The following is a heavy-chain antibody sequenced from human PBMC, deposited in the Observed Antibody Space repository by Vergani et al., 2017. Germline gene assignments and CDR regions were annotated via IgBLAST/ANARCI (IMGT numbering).Heavy chain of an antibody. D-gene: IGHD3-10*01. CDR3: ARGDEDGSGVYYMDV. CDR2: IIPIFGTA. Sequence: QVQLVQSGAELKKPGSSVKVSCKASGGTFSSYAISWVRQAPGQGLEWMGGIIPIFGTANYAQKFQGRVTITAEESTSTAYMELSSLRSEDTAVYYCARGDEDGSGVYYMDVWGKGTTVTVSS. V-gene: IGHV1-69*01. J-gene: IGHJ6*03. CDR1: GGTFSSYA.